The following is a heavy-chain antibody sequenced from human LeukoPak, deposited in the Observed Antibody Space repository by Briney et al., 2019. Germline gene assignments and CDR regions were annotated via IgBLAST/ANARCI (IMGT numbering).Heavy chain of an antibody. Sequence: ASVNVSCKASGYTFSGSYIHWVRPAPGQGLEWMGWINPKSGDTKYSQKFQGRVSMTSDTSIATAYMELSRLNSDDTAVYYCARDKGSSGWFYYYYFMDLWGGGTTVTVSS. V-gene: IGHV1-2*02. CDR2: INPKSGDT. D-gene: IGHD6-19*01. CDR1: GYTFSGSY. J-gene: IGHJ6*03. CDR3: ARDKGSSGWFYYYYFMDL.